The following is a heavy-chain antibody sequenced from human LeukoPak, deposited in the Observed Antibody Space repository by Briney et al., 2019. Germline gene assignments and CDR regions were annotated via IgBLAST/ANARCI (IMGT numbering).Heavy chain of an antibody. CDR2: ISAYNGNT. CDR1: GYTFTSYG. J-gene: IGHJ4*02. CDR3: ARVPLGYSSGWGPHFDY. Sequence: ASVKVSCKASGYTFTSYGISWVRQAPGQGLEWMGWISAYNGNTNYAQKLQGRVTMTTDTSTSTAYMELSRLRSDDTAVYYCARVPLGYSSGWGPHFDYWGQGTLVTVSS. D-gene: IGHD6-19*01. V-gene: IGHV1-18*01.